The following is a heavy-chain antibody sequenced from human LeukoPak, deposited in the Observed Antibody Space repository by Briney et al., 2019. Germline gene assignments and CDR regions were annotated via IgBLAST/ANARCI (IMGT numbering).Heavy chain of an antibody. CDR2: IKQDGSEK. CDR1: GFTFSSYW. Sequence: GGSLRLSCAASGFTFSSYWMSWVRQAPGKGLEWVANIKQDGSEKYYVDSVKGRFTISRDNAENSLYLQINSLRAEDTAVYFCARDSEKSSSFAFDIWGQGTMVTVSS. V-gene: IGHV3-7*01. D-gene: IGHD6-13*01. J-gene: IGHJ3*02. CDR3: ARDSEKSSSFAFDI.